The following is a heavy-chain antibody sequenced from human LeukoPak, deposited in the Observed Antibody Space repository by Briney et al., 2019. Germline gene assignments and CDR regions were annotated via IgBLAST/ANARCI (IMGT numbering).Heavy chain of an antibody. D-gene: IGHD3-9*01. Sequence: KPSETLSLTCTVSGGSISNSNYYWGWIRQPPGKGLEWIGSIYYSGSTYYNPSLKSRITISVDTSRNQFSLKLSSVTAADTAVYYCARHIRIYDILTGYYIGYFDYWGQGSLVTVSS. V-gene: IGHV4-39*01. J-gene: IGHJ4*02. CDR3: ARHIRIYDILTGYYIGYFDY. CDR2: IYYSGST. CDR1: GGSISNSNYY.